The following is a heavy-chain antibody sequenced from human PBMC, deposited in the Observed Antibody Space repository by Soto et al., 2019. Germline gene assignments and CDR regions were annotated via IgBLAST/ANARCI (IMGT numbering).Heavy chain of an antibody. CDR2: INHSGST. D-gene: IGHD3-22*01. V-gene: IGHV4-34*01. CDR3: ARGTLRVRYSSGQFRI. CDR1: GGSFSGYY. J-gene: IGHJ3*02. Sequence: QVQLQQWGAELLKPSETLSLTCAVYGGSFSGYYWSWIRQPPGKGLEWIGEINHSGSTNYNPSLKSRVTISVDTSKNQFSLKLSSVTAADTAVYYCARGTLRVRYSSGQFRIWGQGTMVTVSS.